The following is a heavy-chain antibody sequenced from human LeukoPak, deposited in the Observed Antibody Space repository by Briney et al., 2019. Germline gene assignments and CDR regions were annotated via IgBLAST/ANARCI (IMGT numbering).Heavy chain of an antibody. J-gene: IGHJ4*02. V-gene: IGHV3-23*01. D-gene: IGHD3-10*01. CDR1: GFTFSNYD. CDR3: AKGYGSGSYYAPDY. Sequence: GGSLRLSCTASGFTFSNYDMNWVRQAPGKGLEWVSAISGSGGSTYYADSVKGRFTISRDNSKNTLFLQMNSLRAEDTAVYYCAKGYGSGSYYAPDYWGQGTLVTVSS. CDR2: ISGSGGST.